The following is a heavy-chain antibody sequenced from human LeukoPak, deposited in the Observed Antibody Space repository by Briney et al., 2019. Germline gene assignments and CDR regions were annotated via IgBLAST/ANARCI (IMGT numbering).Heavy chain of an antibody. Sequence: GGSLRLSCAASGFTFSGYGMHWVRQAPGKGLEWVAFIRYDGSNKYNADSVKGRFTISRDNSKNTVYLQMNSLRAEDTAVYYCAKDRGYCSSTTCPYFDYWGQGTLVTVSS. CDR2: IRYDGSNK. D-gene: IGHD2-2*01. V-gene: IGHV3-30*02. J-gene: IGHJ4*02. CDR3: AKDRGYCSSTTCPYFDY. CDR1: GFTFSGYG.